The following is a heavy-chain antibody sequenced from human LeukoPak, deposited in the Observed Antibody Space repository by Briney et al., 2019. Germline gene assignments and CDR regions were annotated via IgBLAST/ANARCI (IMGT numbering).Heavy chain of an antibody. D-gene: IGHD5-24*01. CDR3: ARGDGYNSAFDY. CDR1: GFTFSSYE. CDR2: ISSSGSTI. V-gene: IGHV3-48*03. J-gene: IGHJ4*02. Sequence: GGSLRLSCAASGFTFSSYEMNWVRQAPGKGLEWVSYISSSGSTIYYADSVKGRFTISRDNAKNSLYLQMHSLRAEDTAVYYCARGDGYNSAFDYWGQGTLVTVSS.